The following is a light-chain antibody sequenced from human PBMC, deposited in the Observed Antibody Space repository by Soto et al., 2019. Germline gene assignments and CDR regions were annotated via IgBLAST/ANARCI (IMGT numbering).Light chain of an antibody. CDR3: SSYTSSSRYV. V-gene: IGLV2-14*01. Sequence: QSALTQPASVSGSPGQSITISCTGTSSDVGGYNYVSWYQHHPGKVPKLMIYEVSNRPSGVSNRFSGSKSGNTASLTISGLQAEDEADYYCSSYTSSSRYVFGTGTKVTVL. CDR1: SSDVGGYNY. CDR2: EVS. J-gene: IGLJ1*01.